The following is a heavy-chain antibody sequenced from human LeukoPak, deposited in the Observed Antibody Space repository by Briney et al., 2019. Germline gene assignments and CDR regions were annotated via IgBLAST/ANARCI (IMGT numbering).Heavy chain of an antibody. CDR1: GFTFSDYY. CDR2: ISSSGSTI. CDR3: AKGADYDILTPLDY. V-gene: IGHV3-11*01. J-gene: IGHJ4*02. Sequence: GGSLRLSCAASGFTFSDYYMSWIRQAPGKGLEWVSYISSSGSTIYYADSVKGRFTISRDNAKNSLYLQMNSLRAEDTAVYYCAKGADYDILTPLDYWGQGTLVTVSS. D-gene: IGHD3-9*01.